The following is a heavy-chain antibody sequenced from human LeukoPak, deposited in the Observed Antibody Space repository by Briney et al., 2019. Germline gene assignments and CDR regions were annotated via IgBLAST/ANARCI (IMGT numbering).Heavy chain of an antibody. CDR1: GFTFSSYS. CDR2: ISSSSSYI. D-gene: IGHD3-9*01. Sequence: GGSLRLSCAASGFTFSSYSMNWVRQAPGKGLEWVSSISSSSSYIYYADSVKGRFTISRDNAKNSLYLQMNGLRAEDTAVYYCARGKYYDILTGYYTLYYGMDVWGQGTTVTVSS. V-gene: IGHV3-21*01. J-gene: IGHJ6*02. CDR3: ARGKYYDILTGYYTLYYGMDV.